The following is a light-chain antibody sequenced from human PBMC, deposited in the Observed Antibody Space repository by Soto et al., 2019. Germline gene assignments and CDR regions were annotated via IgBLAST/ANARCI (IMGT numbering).Light chain of an antibody. Sequence: DIVMTQSPLSLPVTPGEPASISCRSSQSLLQSNGYTYLDWYLQKPGQSPQLLIYLGSNRASGVPDRFSGSGSGTDFTLKISRVEAEDVGVYYCMQPLQSWTFGQGTKVDIK. CDR3: MQPLQSWT. CDR1: QSLLQSNGYTY. V-gene: IGKV2-28*01. CDR2: LGS. J-gene: IGKJ1*01.